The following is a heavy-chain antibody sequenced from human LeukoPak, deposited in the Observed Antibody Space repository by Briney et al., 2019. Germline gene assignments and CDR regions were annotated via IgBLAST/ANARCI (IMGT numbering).Heavy chain of an antibody. V-gene: IGHV3-7*01. J-gene: IGHJ4*02. CDR2: IDRDGSEK. Sequence: GGSLRLSCAVSGFSFSSNWMSRVRQAPGRGLEWVANIDRDGSEKYYVDSVKGRFTISRDNSRNSLYLQMNNLKDEDTAVYYCATDRQPSRYLGLWSWGQGTLVIVSS. CDR1: GFSFSSNW. D-gene: IGHD5-18*01. CDR3: ATDRQPSRYLGLWS.